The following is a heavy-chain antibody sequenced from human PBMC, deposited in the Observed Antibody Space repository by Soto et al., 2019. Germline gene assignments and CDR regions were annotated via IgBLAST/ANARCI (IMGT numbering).Heavy chain of an antibody. V-gene: IGHV3-9*01. CDR1: GFTFDDYA. CDR2: ISWNSGSI. Sequence: EVQLVESGGGLVQPGRSLRLSCAASGFTFDDYAMHWVQQAPGKGLEWVSGISWNSGSIGYADSVKGRFTISRDNAKNSLYLQMNSLRAEDTALYYCAKGVAAWGYFDYWGQGTLVTVSS. J-gene: IGHJ4*02. D-gene: IGHD2-15*01. CDR3: AKGVAAWGYFDY.